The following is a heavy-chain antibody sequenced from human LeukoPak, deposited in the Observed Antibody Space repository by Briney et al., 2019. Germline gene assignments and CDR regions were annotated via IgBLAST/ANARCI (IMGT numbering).Heavy chain of an antibody. CDR1: GNYW. V-gene: IGHV3-74*01. D-gene: IGHD2-2*01. CDR3: VSFYETY. J-gene: IGHJ4*02. Sequence: PGGSLRLSCAASGNYWMHWVRQAPGKGLVWVSHINSDGSWTGYADSVKGRFTISKDNAKNTMYLQMNNLRAEGTAVYYCVSFYETYWGRGTLVTVSS. CDR2: INSDGSWT.